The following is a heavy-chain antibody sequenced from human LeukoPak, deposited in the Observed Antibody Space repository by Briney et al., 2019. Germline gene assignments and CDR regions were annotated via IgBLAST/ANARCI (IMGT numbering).Heavy chain of an antibody. CDR1: GGSISSGGYY. CDR3: ARRAYYYDSSGYYYAGYFDY. CDR2: IYYSGST. V-gene: IGHV4-31*03. Sequence: SQTLSLTCTVSGGSISSGGYYWSWIRQHPGKGLEWIGYIYYSGSTNYNPSLKSRVTISVDTSKNQFSLKLSSVTAADTAVYYCARRAYYYDSSGYYYAGYFDYWGQGTLVTVSP. D-gene: IGHD3-22*01. J-gene: IGHJ4*02.